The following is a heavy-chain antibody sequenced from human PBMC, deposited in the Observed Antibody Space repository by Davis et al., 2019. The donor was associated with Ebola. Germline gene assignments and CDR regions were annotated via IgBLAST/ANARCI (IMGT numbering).Heavy chain of an antibody. Sequence: GGSLRLSCAASGFSVSSNYMTWVRQAPGKGLEWVSIIYSDGSTSYGDSVKGRFTISRDNSKNTLSLQMKSLRAEDTAVYYCTNKGDHDGSGYPDLRYWGQGTLVTVSS. D-gene: IGHD3-22*01. CDR2: IYSDGST. J-gene: IGHJ4*02. CDR1: GFSVSSNY. V-gene: IGHV3-53*01. CDR3: TNKGDHDGSGYPDLRY.